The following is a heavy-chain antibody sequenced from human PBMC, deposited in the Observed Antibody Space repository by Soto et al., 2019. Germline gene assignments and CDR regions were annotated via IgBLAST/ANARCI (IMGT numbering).Heavy chain of an antibody. D-gene: IGHD6-13*01. V-gene: IGHV1-69*02. J-gene: IGHJ4*02. CDR1: GGTFSSYT. CDR2: IIPILGIA. Sequence: GASVKVSCKASGGTFSSYTISWVRQAPGQGLEWMGRIIPILGIANYAQKFQGRVTITADESTSTAYMELSSLRSEDTAVYYCASQPSSWSFDYWGQGTLVTVSS. CDR3: ASQPSSWSFDY.